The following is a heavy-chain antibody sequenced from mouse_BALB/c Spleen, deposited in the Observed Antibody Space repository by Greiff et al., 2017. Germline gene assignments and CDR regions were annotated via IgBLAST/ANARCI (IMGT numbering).Heavy chain of an antibody. D-gene: IGHD2-1*01. CDR1: GFTFSSYA. Sequence: EVKLEESGGGLVKPGGSLKLSCAASGFTFSSYAMSWVRQSPEKRLEWVAEISSGGSYTYYPDTVTGRFTISRDNAKNTLYLEMSSLRSEDTAMYYCARSYGNYSWFAYWGQGTLVTVSA. V-gene: IGHV5-9-4*01. CDR3: ARSYGNYSWFAY. J-gene: IGHJ3*01. CDR2: ISSGGSYT.